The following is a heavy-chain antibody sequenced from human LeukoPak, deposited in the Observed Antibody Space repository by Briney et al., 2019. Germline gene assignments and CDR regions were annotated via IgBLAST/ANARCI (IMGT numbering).Heavy chain of an antibody. V-gene: IGHV3-73*01. D-gene: IGHD6-13*01. Sequence: GGSLRLSCAASGFTFSGSAMHWVRQASGKGLEWVGRIRSKANNYVTAYAASVKGRFTISRDDSKNTAYLQMNSLKTEDTAVYYCAREASRIAAAGTSCDYWGQGTLVTVSS. CDR1: GFTFSGSA. CDR3: AREASRIAAAGTSCDY. J-gene: IGHJ4*02. CDR2: IRSKANNYVT.